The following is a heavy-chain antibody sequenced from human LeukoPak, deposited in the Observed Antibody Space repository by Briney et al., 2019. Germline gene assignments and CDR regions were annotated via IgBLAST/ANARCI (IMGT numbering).Heavy chain of an antibody. J-gene: IGHJ5*02. CDR1: GGSISSGLYS. CDR2: IYHTGST. D-gene: IGHD2-2*01. Sequence: SETLSLTCDASGGSISSGLYSWSWIRQPLGKGLGWIGYIYHTGSTYYNPSLKSRVTISVGTSKNQFSLRLSSVTAADTAVYYCARLQYCSGTSCYWFDPWGQGTLVTVSS. V-gene: IGHV4-30-2*01. CDR3: ARLQYCSGTSCYWFDP.